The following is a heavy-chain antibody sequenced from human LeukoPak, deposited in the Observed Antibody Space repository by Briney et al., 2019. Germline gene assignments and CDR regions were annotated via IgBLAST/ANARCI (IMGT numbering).Heavy chain of an antibody. CDR1: GFTFSSYA. D-gene: IGHD2-2*01. CDR3: ARSQQHQLLNGFDY. CDR2: ISYDGSNK. Sequence: GRSLRLSCAASGFTFSSYAMHWVRQAPGKGLEWVAVISYDGSNKYYADSVKGRFTISRDNSKNTLYLQMNSLRAEDTAVYYCARSQQHQLLNGFDYWGQGTLVTVSS. V-gene: IGHV3-30*04. J-gene: IGHJ4*02.